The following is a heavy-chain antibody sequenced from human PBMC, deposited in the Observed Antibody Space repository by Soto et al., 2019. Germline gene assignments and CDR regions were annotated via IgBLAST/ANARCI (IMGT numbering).Heavy chain of an antibody. CDR3: AAGGRDGYIK. CDR1: RDTFNSYA. CDR2: IIPVLGTT. J-gene: IGHJ4*02. D-gene: IGHD5-12*01. V-gene: IGHV1-69*13. Sequence: SVKVSCKTSRDTFNSYAITWVRQAPGQGLEWMGGIIPVLGTTKYAQKFQGRVTMTADESTSTAYMELSSLRSEDRAVYYCAAGGRDGYIKWGQGTQVTVSS.